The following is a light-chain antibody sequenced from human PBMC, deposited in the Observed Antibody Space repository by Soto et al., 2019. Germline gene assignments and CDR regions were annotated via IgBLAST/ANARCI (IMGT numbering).Light chain of an antibody. CDR2: DVS. J-gene: IGLJ3*02. CDR3: ISYAGSSIWV. CDR1: SSDVGAYNY. Sequence: QSVLTQPPSASGSPGQSVTISCTGTSSDVGAYNYVSWYQQHPGKAPKLMIYDVSKRPSGVPDRFSGSKSGNTASLTVSGLQAEDEADFYCISYAGSSIWVFGGGTKRPS. V-gene: IGLV2-8*01.